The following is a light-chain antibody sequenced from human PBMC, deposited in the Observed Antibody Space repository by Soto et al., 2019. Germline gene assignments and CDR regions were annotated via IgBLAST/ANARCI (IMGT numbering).Light chain of an antibody. CDR1: QSISSW. V-gene: IGKV1-5*01. CDR3: QQYGSYWT. Sequence: DIQMTQPPSTLSASVGDRVTITCRASQSISSWLAWYQQKPGEAPKLLIYDASSLETGVPSRFSGSGSGTDFTLTISGLQPDDFATYYCQQYGSYWTFGQGTKVDIK. CDR2: DAS. J-gene: IGKJ1*01.